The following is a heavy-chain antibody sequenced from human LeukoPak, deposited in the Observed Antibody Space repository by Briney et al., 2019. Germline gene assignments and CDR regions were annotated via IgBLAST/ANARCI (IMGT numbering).Heavy chain of an antibody. V-gene: IGHV4-39*02. CDR3: ARDDATLTGPTRGFDY. D-gene: IGHD4-17*01. Sequence: SETLSLTCTVSGGSISSSSYYWGWIRQPPGKGLEWIGSIYYSGSTYYNPSLKSRVTISVDTSKNQFSLKLSSVTAADTAVYYCARDDATLTGPTRGFDYWGQGTLVTVSS. CDR1: GGSISSSSYY. CDR2: IYYSGST. J-gene: IGHJ4*02.